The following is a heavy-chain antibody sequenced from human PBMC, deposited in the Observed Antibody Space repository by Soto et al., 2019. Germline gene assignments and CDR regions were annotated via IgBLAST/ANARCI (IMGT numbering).Heavy chain of an antibody. CDR2: IYYSGST. J-gene: IGHJ4*02. Sequence: SETLSLTCTVSGGSISSYYWSWIRQPPGKGLEWIGYIYYSGSTNYNPSLKSRVTISVDTSKNQFSLKLSSVTAADTTVYYCARGDIVATILGYYFDYWGQGTLVTVSS. CDR1: GGSISSYY. D-gene: IGHD5-12*01. CDR3: ARGDIVATILGYYFDY. V-gene: IGHV4-59*01.